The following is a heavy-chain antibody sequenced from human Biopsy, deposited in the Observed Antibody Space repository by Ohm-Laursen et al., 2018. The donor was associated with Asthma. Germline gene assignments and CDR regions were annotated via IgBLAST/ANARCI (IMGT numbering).Heavy chain of an antibody. Sequence: SETLSLTCTVPGGSISTYYWTWIRQPPGKGLEWVAYLYNSGTTNYNPSLKSRVTISVDTSKNQVSLNVRSVTAADTAVYYCARDRGGTYGRTFESWGQGTLVTVSS. V-gene: IGHV4-59*01. CDR1: GGSISTYY. CDR3: ARDRGGTYGRTFES. J-gene: IGHJ4*02. CDR2: LYNSGTT. D-gene: IGHD1-26*01.